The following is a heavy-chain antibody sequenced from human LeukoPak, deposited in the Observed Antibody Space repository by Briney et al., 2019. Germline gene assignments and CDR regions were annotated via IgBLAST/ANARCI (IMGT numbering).Heavy chain of an antibody. CDR3: ARGGPYQYGMDV. CDR2: IHYSGST. Sequence: SETLSLTCSVSGGSISTYYWSWIRQPPGKGLEWIAYIHYSGSTNHNPSLKSRVTISVYTSKNQFSLKVSSVTAADTAVYYCARGGPYQYGMDVWGQGTTVTVSS. CDR1: GGSISTYY. J-gene: IGHJ6*02. V-gene: IGHV4-59*01.